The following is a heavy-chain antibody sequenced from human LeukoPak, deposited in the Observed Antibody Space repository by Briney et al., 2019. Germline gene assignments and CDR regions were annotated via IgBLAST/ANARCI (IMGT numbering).Heavy chain of an antibody. D-gene: IGHD2-21*01. Sequence: SETLSLTCTVSGGSISSGSYYWGWIRQPPGKGLEWIGSIYYSGSTYYNPSLKSRVTISVDTSKNQFSLKLSSVTAADTAVYYCARDGGGESSSFWFDPWGQGTLVTVSS. CDR1: GGSISSGSYY. CDR2: IYYSGST. V-gene: IGHV4-39*07. CDR3: ARDGGGESSSFWFDP. J-gene: IGHJ5*02.